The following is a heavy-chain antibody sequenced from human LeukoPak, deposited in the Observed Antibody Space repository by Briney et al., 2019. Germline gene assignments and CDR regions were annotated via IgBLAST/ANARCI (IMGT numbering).Heavy chain of an antibody. V-gene: IGHV6-1*01. CDR3: ASLAVAGLSEGY. D-gene: IGHD6-19*01. J-gene: IGHJ4*02. Sequence: SQTLSLTCAISGDSVSSNSAAWNWIRQSPSRGLEWLGRTYYRSKWYNDYAVSVKSRITINPDASKNQFSLQLNSVTPEDTAVYYCASLAVAGLSEGYWGQGTLVIVSS. CDR1: GDSVSSNSAA. CDR2: TYYRSKWYN.